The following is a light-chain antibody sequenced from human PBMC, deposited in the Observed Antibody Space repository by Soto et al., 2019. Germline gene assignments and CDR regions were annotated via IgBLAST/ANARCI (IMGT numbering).Light chain of an antibody. Sequence: QSVLAKPPSVSGAPGHKFTISCSGSSSNIGNNYVSWYQHLPRTAPKLLIYDNNKRPSGIPDRFSGSKSGTSATLGITGLQTGDEADYYCGTWDSSLSTVLFGGGTKVTVL. CDR3: GTWDSSLSTVL. CDR2: DNN. CDR1: SSNIGNNY. J-gene: IGLJ2*01. V-gene: IGLV1-51*01.